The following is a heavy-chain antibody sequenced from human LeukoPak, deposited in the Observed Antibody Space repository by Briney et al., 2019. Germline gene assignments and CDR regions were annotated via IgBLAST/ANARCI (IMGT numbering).Heavy chain of an antibody. CDR2: ISYSGRI. V-gene: IGHV4-59*01. Sequence: PSETLSLTCTVSGGSISSYYWSWIRQPPGKGLEWVGYISYSGRINYNPSLKSRVSMSLDASKNQVSLKLSSVTAADTAVYYCARDVPVQTSDAFDIWGQGTMVTVSS. CDR1: GGSISSYY. D-gene: IGHD1-1*01. CDR3: ARDVPVQTSDAFDI. J-gene: IGHJ3*02.